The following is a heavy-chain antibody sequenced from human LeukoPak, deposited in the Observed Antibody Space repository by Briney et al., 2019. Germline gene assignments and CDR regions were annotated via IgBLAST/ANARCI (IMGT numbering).Heavy chain of an antibody. CDR2: ISSDGGGT. V-gene: IGHV3-64*01. J-gene: IGHJ4*02. Sequence: PGGSLRLSCEASGFIFSSYIIQWVRQAPGKGLEYVSAISSDGGGTYYAKSVKGRFIISRDNSRNTVYLQMGSLRAEDLAVYYCVRVAHGGGYDLDYWGQGTLVTVSS. CDR3: VRVAHGGGYDLDY. D-gene: IGHD5-12*01. CDR1: GFIFSSYI.